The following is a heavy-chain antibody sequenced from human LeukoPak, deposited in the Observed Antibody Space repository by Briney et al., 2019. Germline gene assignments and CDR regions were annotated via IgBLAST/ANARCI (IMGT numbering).Heavy chain of an antibody. CDR2: ISHTGGSP. CDR1: GITFSSYG. Sequence: GGTLRLSCAASGITFSSYGMSWVRQVPGKGLEWVSSISHTGGSPYYADSVKGRFTVSRDNSKNTLYLQMNSLRLEDTAVYYCAKHPGGFTGIVNYYYMDVWGEGTTVTVSS. J-gene: IGHJ6*03. CDR3: AKHPGGFTGIVNYYYMDV. D-gene: IGHD3-16*02. V-gene: IGHV3-23*01.